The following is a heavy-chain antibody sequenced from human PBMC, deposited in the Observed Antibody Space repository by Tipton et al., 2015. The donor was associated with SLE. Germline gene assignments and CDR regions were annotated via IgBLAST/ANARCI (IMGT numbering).Heavy chain of an antibody. CDR2: VYSGGST. V-gene: IGHV3-23*03. CDR3: AKSNYNYAGWFGS. J-gene: IGHJ5*01. Sequence: SLRLSCAASGFPFSSNTMSWVRQAPGKGLEWVSVVYSGGSTFYAASVKGRSTISRDNSKSTLYLHMTTLRAEDTAVYYCAKSNYNYAGWFGSWGQGTLVTVAS. D-gene: IGHD3-10*01. CDR1: GFPFSSNT.